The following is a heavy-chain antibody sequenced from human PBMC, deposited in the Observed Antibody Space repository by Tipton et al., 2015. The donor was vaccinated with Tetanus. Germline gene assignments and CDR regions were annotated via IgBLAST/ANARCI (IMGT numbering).Heavy chain of an antibody. J-gene: IGHJ4*02. V-gene: IGHV3-23*01. CDR3: ASPARAHLYAFDY. Sequence: SLRLSCVASGLPFSDFAMTWVRQAPGKGLDWVSTISVSGTTYNADSVKGRFTISRDNSLNTLYLQMNSLRAEDTGIYYCASPARAHLYAFDYWGQGSLVTVSS. D-gene: IGHD2-2*02. CDR1: GLPFSDFA. CDR2: ISVSGTT.